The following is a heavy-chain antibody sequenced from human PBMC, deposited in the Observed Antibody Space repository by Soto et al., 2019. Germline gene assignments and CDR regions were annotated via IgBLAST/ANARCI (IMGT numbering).Heavy chain of an antibody. CDR2: IYSGGST. Sequence: EVQLVETGGGLIQPGGSLRLSCAASGFTVSSNYMSWVRQAPGKGLEWVSFIYSGGSTYYADSVKGRVTISRDNSKNTLYLQMNSLRAEDTAVYYCARAERRITGISYWGQGTLVTVSS. V-gene: IGHV3-53*02. J-gene: IGHJ4*02. D-gene: IGHD2-8*02. CDR1: GFTVSSNY. CDR3: ARAERRITGISY.